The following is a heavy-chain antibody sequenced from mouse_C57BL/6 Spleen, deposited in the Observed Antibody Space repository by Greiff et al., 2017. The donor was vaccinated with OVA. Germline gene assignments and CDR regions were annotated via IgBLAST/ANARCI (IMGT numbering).Heavy chain of an antibody. Sequence: EVQLQQSGPELVKPGASVKISCKASGYTFTDYYMNWVKQSHGKSLEWIGDINPNNGGTSYNQKFKGKATLTVDKSSSTAYMELRSLTSEDSAVYYCASVLPRYIWGTGTTVTVSS. V-gene: IGHV1-26*01. D-gene: IGHD1-1*01. CDR1: GYTFTDYY. CDR3: ASVLPRYI. CDR2: INPNNGGT. J-gene: IGHJ1*03.